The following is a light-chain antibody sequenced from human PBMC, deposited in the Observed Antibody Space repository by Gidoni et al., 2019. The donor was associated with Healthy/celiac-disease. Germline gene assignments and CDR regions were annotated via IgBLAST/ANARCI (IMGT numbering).Light chain of an antibody. CDR2: ENN. J-gene: IGLJ3*02. CDR3: QSYDNIIV. V-gene: IGLV6-57*02. Sequence: FMLTPPHSVSESPRKTVTISCTGSSGSIANNYVQWYQQRPGNAPTTLIYENNQRPSGVPDRFSGSIDSSSNAATLTISGLENEDEAEYYCQSYDNIIVFGGGTKLTVL. CDR1: SGSIANNY.